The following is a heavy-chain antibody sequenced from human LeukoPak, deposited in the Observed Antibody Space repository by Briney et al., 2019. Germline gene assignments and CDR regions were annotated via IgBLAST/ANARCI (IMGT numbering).Heavy chain of an antibody. Sequence: ASVKVSCKASGGTFSSYAISWVRQAPGQGLEWMGGINPNSGGTNYAQKFQGRVTMTRDTSISTAYMELSRLRSDDTAVYYCARDLVSSFDYWGQGTLVTVSS. CDR1: GGTFSSYA. V-gene: IGHV1-2*02. J-gene: IGHJ4*02. D-gene: IGHD6-6*01. CDR3: ARDLVSSFDY. CDR2: INPNSGGT.